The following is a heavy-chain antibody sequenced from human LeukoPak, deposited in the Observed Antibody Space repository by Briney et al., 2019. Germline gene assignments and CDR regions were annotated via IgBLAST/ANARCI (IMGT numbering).Heavy chain of an antibody. CDR1: GVSITTYY. Sequence: SETLSLTCTVSGVSITTYYWSWIRQPPGKGLEWVGYIYHSGSTNYNPSLKSRVTISVDTSKNEFSLKLTSVTAADTAVYYCARGPEITMVRGGSDAFNNWFDPWGQGTLVTVSS. CDR3: ARGPEITMVRGGSDAFNNWFDP. D-gene: IGHD3-10*01. CDR2: IYHSGST. J-gene: IGHJ5*02. V-gene: IGHV4-59*13.